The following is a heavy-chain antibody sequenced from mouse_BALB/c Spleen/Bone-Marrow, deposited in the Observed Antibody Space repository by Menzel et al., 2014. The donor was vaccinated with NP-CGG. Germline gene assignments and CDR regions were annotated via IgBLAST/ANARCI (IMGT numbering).Heavy chain of an antibody. Sequence: VQLKQSGAELVKPGASVKLSCPASGFNIKDTYMHWVKQRPEQGMEWLGRIYPANGNTKYAPKFQGKATITADTSSNPACLQLSGQTSECAAFYYFARYGNGLIDYWGQGTSVTVSS. CDR2: IYPANGNT. CDR1: GFNIKDTY. J-gene: IGHJ4*01. D-gene: IGHD2-1*01. V-gene: IGHV14-3*02. CDR3: ARYGNGLIDY.